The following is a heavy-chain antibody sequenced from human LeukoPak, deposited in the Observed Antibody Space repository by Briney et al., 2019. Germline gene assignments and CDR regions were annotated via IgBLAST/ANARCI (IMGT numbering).Heavy chain of an antibody. CDR2: ISFDGSDK. CDR3: AREYGDYVISNY. J-gene: IGHJ4*02. CDR1: GFSFSSYA. D-gene: IGHD4-17*01. V-gene: IGHV3-30*04. Sequence: GRSLRLSCAASGFSFSSYAMNWVRQAPGKGLEWVAVISFDGSDKYYADSVKGRFTISRDNSKSTVYLQMNSLRAEDTALYYCAREYGDYVISNYWGQGTLVAVSS.